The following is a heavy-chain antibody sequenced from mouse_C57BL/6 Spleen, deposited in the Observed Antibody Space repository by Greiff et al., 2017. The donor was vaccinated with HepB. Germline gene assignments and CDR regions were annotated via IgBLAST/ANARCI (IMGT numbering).Heavy chain of an antibody. CDR2: INPNNGGT. Sequence: EVQLQQSGPELVKPGASVKMSCKASGYTFTDYNMHWVKQSHGKSLEWIGYINPNNGGTSYNQKFKGKATLTVNKSSSTAYMELRSLTSEDSAVYYCAREVIDYGYDWFAYWGQGTLVTVSA. D-gene: IGHD2-2*01. CDR1: GYTFTDYN. CDR3: AREVIDYGYDWFAY. J-gene: IGHJ3*01. V-gene: IGHV1-22*01.